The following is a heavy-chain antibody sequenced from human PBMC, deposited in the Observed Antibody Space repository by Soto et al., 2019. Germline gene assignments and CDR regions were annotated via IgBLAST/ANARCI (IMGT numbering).Heavy chain of an antibody. Sequence: QVQLVQSGDEVKKPGASVKVSCKASGYIFVNYGIAWVRQAPGQGLEWMGWISPYNGNTHYATKVQGRLTMTTDTSTGTAYVDRGSLTSDDTAVYYCAMVDKYVTPTPQDVWGQGTTVTVSS. CDR2: ISPYNGNT. CDR1: GYIFVNYG. J-gene: IGHJ6*02. CDR3: AMVDKYVTPTPQDV. D-gene: IGHD5-12*01. V-gene: IGHV1-18*01.